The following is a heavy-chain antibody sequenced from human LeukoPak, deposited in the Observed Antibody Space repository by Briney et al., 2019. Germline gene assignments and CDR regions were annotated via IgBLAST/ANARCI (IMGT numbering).Heavy chain of an antibody. CDR3: ARCRARVQLWLGYYYYMDV. CDR1: GGSISSSSYY. CDR2: IYYSGST. D-gene: IGHD5-18*01. Sequence: SETLSLTCTVSGGSISSSSYYWGWIRQPPGKGLEWIGSIYYSGSTYYNPSLKSRVTISVDTSKNQFSLKLSSVTAADTAVYYCARCRARVQLWLGYYYYMDVWGKGTTVTVSS. J-gene: IGHJ6*03. V-gene: IGHV4-39*01.